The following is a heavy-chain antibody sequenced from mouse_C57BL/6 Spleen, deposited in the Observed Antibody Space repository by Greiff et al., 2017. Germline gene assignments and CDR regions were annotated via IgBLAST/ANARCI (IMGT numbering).Heavy chain of an antibody. CDR1: GYTFTSYW. J-gene: IGHJ2*01. D-gene: IGHD2-1*01. V-gene: IGHV1-61*01. CDR3: ARRRVTGDY. CDR2: IYPSDSET. Sequence: VQLQQPGAELVRPGSSVKLSCKASGYTFTSYWMDWVKQRPGQGLEWIGNIYPSDSETHYNQKFKDKATLTVDKSSSTAYMQLSSLTSEDSAVYYCARRRVTGDYWGQGTTLTVSS.